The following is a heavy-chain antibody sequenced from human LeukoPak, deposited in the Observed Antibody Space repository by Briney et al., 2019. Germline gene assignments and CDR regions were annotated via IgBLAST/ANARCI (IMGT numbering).Heavy chain of an antibody. J-gene: IGHJ4*02. CDR1: GFTFSSYG. CDR3: AKDHPAYYDILTGYHLPYFDY. Sequence: GGSLRLSCAASGFTFSSYGMHWVRQAPGKGLEGVAFIRYDGSNKYYADSVKGRFTISRDNSKNTLYLQMNSLRAEDTAVYYCAKDHPAYYDILTGYHLPYFDYWGQGTLVTVSS. V-gene: IGHV3-30*02. CDR2: IRYDGSNK. D-gene: IGHD3-9*01.